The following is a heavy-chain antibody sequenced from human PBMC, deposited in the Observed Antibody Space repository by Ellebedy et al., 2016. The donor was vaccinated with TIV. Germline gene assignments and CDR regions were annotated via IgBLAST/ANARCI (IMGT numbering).Heavy chain of an antibody. J-gene: IGHJ3*01. CDR3: AREWSAFDL. CDR1: GFTFSDYY. CDR2: ISSDGSHI. Sequence: GESLKISCAASGFTFSDYYMHWVRQAPGKGLVWVSHISSDGSHINYADSVKGRFTISRDNAKNTLYLQMNSLRAEDTAVYYCAREWSAFDLWGQGTMVTVSS. V-gene: IGHV3-74*01. D-gene: IGHD3-3*01.